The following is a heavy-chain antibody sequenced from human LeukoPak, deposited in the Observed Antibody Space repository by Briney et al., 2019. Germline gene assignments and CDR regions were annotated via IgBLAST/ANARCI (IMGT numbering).Heavy chain of an antibody. CDR2: IKQDGSEK. V-gene: IGHV3-7*01. D-gene: IGHD4-17*01. Sequence: GGPLRLSCAASGFTFSSYWMSWVRQAPGKGLEWVANIKQDGSEKYYVDSVKGRFTISRDNAKNSLYLQMNSLRAEDTAVYYCAREGRAMTTVTKGDYWGQGTLVTVSS. CDR1: GFTFSSYW. CDR3: AREGRAMTTVTKGDY. J-gene: IGHJ4*02.